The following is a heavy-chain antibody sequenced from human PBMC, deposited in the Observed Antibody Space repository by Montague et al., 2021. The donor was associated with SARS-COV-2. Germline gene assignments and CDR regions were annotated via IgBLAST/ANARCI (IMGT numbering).Heavy chain of an antibody. Sequence: SLRLSCAASGFTFSNFAMSWVRQAPGKGLEWVSAISGSGGGTYYXXSLKGRFTISRDNSKNRLYLQINSLSAEDTAVFYCANHYSDGSGYPYWGQGTLVTVSS. CDR1: GFTFSNFA. CDR2: ISGSGGGT. CDR3: ANHYSDGSGYPY. D-gene: IGHD3-22*01. V-gene: IGHV3-23*01. J-gene: IGHJ4*02.